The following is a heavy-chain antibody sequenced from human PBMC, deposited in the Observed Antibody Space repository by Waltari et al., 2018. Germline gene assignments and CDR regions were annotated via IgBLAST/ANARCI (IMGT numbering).Heavy chain of an antibody. D-gene: IGHD6-19*01. V-gene: IGHV3-74*01. CDR2: INSDGRST. Sequence: EEQLVESGGGLAQPGESLRLSCAASGFTFSRYWMDWVRQAPGKGLVLVSRINSDGRSTTYADSLKGRFTISRDNAKNTLYVQMNRLRAEDTAVYYCARVATKTYSSPVPGRPYYYGMDVWGQGTTVTVSS. CDR1: GFTFSRYW. CDR3: ARVATKTYSSPVPGRPYYYGMDV. J-gene: IGHJ6*02.